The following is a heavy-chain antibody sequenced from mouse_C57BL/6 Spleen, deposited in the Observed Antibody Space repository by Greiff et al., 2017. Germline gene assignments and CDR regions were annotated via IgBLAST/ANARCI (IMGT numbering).Heavy chain of an antibody. CDR3: ARQGESAMDY. CDR1: GFTFSSYG. CDR2: ISSGGSYT. Sequence: EVHLVESGGDLVKPGGSLKLSCAASGFTFSSYGMSWVRQTPDKRLEWVATISSGGSYTYYPDSVKGRFTISRDNAKNTLYLQMSSLKSEDTAMYYCARQGESAMDYWGQGTSVTVSS. V-gene: IGHV5-6*01. J-gene: IGHJ4*01.